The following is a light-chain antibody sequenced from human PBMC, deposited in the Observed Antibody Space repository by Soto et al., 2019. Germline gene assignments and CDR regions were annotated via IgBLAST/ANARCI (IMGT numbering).Light chain of an antibody. J-gene: IGLJ3*02. Sequence: QPVLTQSPSASASLGASVKLTCTLTSAHSGYAIAWHQQQPEKGPRYLMKLNTDGSHTKGDGIPDRFSGSSSGAERYLTISSLQSEAEADYYCQTWGTGIHRVFGGGTKLTVL. V-gene: IGLV4-69*01. CDR2: LNTDGSH. CDR1: SAHSGYA. CDR3: QTWGTGIHRV.